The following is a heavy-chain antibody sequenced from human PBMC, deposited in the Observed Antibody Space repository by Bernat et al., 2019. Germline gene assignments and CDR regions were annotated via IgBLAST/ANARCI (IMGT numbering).Heavy chain of an antibody. CDR3: ARDGGSLGEAYYMDV. CDR2: IWYDGSNK. Sequence: QVQLVESGGGVVQPGRYLRLSCAASGFTFSSYGMHWVRQAPGKGLEWVAVIWYDGSNKYYADSVKGRFTISRDNSKNTLYLQMNSLRAEDTAVYYCARDGGSLGEAYYMDVWGKGTTVTVSS. D-gene: IGHD3-16*01. V-gene: IGHV3-33*01. J-gene: IGHJ6*03. CDR1: GFTFSSYG.